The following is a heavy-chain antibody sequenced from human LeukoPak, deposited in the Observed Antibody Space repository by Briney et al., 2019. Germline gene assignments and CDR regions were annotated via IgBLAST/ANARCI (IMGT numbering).Heavy chain of an antibody. CDR2: ISSSGSTI. V-gene: IGHV3-11*04. CDR3: ARELGYCSSTSCDYYYYGMDV. CDR1: GFTFSDYY. Sequence: GGSLRLSCAASGFTFSDYYMSWIRQAPGKGLEWVSYISSSGSTIYYADSVKGRFTISRDNSKNTLYLQMNSLRAEDTAVYYCARELGYCSSTSCDYYYYGMDVWGQGTTVTVSS. J-gene: IGHJ6*02. D-gene: IGHD2-2*01.